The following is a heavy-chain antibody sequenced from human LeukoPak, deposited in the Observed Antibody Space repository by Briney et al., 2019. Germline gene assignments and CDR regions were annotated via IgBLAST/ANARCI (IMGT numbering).Heavy chain of an antibody. CDR1: GFSFSNYG. V-gene: IGHV3-30*18. CDR3: AKDPGTITKVRGVA. CDR2: ISYDGSNK. Sequence: GGSLRLSCAASGFSFSNYGIHWVRQAPGKGLEWVAVISYDGSNKYYADSVKGRFTISRDNSKSTLYLQMNSLRAEDTAVYYCAKDPGTITKVRGVAWGQGTLVTVSS. J-gene: IGHJ5*02. D-gene: IGHD3-10*01.